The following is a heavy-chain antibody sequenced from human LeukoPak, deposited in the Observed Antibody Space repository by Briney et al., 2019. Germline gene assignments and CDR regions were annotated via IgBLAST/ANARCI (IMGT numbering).Heavy chain of an antibody. CDR1: GGTFNSYA. CDR2: IMPLFGTA. Sequence: SVKVSCKASGGTFNSYAISWVRQAPGQGLEWRGGIMPLFGTANYAQEFQGRVTFTTDESASTAYMEVSSLRSEDTAVYYCASGSLGDGYGVGDYYQYMDVWGKGTTVTVSS. D-gene: IGHD5-24*01. CDR3: ASGSLGDGYGVGDYYQYMDV. J-gene: IGHJ6*03. V-gene: IGHV1-69*05.